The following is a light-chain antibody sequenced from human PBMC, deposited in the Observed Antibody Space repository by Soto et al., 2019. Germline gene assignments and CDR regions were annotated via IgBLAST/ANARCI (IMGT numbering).Light chain of an antibody. J-gene: IGKJ4*01. V-gene: IGKV1-33*01. CDR1: QDITNY. Sequence: DIQMTQSPSSLSASVGDRVTITCQASQDITNYLNWYQQKSGKAPKLLIYDASNLETGVPSRFSGSGSGTDFTFTISSLQPEDIATYYCQHYDNFPITFCGGTKVEIK. CDR2: DAS. CDR3: QHYDNFPIT.